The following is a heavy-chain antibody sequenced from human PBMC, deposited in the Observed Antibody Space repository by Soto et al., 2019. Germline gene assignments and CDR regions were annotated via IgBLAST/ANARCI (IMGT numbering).Heavy chain of an antibody. J-gene: IGHJ4*02. V-gene: IGHV3-48*02. CDR1: GFTFSSYS. CDR2: ISSSSSTI. Sequence: PGGSLRLSCAASGFTFSSYSMNWVRQAPGKGLEWVSYISSSSSTIYYADSVKGRFTISRDNAKNSLYLQMNSLRDEDTAVYYCARGYYDFWSGYRLGPHYFDYWGQGTLVTVSS. D-gene: IGHD3-3*01. CDR3: ARGYYDFWSGYRLGPHYFDY.